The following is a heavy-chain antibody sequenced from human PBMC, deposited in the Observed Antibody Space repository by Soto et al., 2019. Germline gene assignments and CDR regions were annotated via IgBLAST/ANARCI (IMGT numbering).Heavy chain of an antibody. Sequence: PGESLKISCKGSGYSFTSYWIGWVRQMPGKGLEWMGIIYPGDSDTRYSPSFQGQVTISADKSISTAYLQWSSLKASDTAMYYCARGSTPSNPYSSGWYLQGEYFQHWGQGTLVTVSS. J-gene: IGHJ1*01. D-gene: IGHD6-19*01. CDR2: IYPGDSDT. CDR3: ARGSTPSNPYSSGWYLQGEYFQH. V-gene: IGHV5-51*01. CDR1: GYSFTSYW.